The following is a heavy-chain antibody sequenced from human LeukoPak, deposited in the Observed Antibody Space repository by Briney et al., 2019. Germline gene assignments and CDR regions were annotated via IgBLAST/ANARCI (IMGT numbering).Heavy chain of an antibody. V-gene: IGHV1-2*02. CDR2: INPNSGGT. J-gene: IGHJ4*02. D-gene: IGHD3-16*02. Sequence: ASVKVSCKASGYTFTSYGIIWVRQAPGQGLEWMGWINPNSGGTNYAQKFQGRVTMTRDTSISTAYMELSRLRSDDTAVYYCARDAIPLGELSFFDYWGQGTLVTVSS. CDR1: GYTFTSYG. CDR3: ARDAIPLGELSFFDY.